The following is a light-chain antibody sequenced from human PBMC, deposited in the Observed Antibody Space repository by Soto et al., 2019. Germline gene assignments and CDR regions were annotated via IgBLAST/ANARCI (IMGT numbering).Light chain of an antibody. CDR1: SSDVGSYKL. J-gene: IGLJ1*01. Sequence: HSALTQPASVSGSPGQSITISCTGTSSDVGSYKLVSWYQQHPGKAPKLMIYQGSKRPSGVYNRFSGYKSGNTAYLTISGLQAEDEADYYCCSYAGSSTYVFGTGTKVTVX. V-gene: IGLV2-23*01. CDR2: QGS. CDR3: CSYAGSSTYV.